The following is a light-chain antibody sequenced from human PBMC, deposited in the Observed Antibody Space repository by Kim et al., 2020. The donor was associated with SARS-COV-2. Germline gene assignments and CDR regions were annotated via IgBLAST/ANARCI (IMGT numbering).Light chain of an antibody. V-gene: IGLV2-14*01. Sequence: QSITITCAGTSSDVGGYKYVSWYQQHTGKAPKLVIYEVDTQPSGVSIRFSGSKSGNTASLTISGLQAEDEADYYCSSYIRGSTNYVFGTGTKVTVL. CDR1: SSDVGGYKY. CDR3: SSYIRGSTNYV. CDR2: EVD. J-gene: IGLJ1*01.